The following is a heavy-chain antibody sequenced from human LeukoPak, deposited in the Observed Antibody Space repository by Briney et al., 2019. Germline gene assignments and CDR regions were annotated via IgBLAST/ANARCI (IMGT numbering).Heavy chain of an antibody. D-gene: IGHD5-24*01. CDR3: ARESSGWLQLLDY. CDR1: GFTVSSKY. Sequence: GRSLRLSCAASGFTVSSKYMSWVRQAPGKGLEWVSVIYSGGSTYYADSVKGRFTISRDNSKNTVYLQMNSLRAEDTAVYYCARESSGWLQLLDYWGQGTLVTVSS. V-gene: IGHV3-66*01. CDR2: IYSGGST. J-gene: IGHJ4*02.